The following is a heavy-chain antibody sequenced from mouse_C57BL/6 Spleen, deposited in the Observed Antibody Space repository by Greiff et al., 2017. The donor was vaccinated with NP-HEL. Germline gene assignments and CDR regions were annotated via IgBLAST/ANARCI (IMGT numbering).Heavy chain of an antibody. Sequence: QVQLKQSGPGLVQPSQSLSITCTVSGFSLTSYGVHWVRQSPGKGLEWLGVIWRGGSTDYNAAFMSRLSITKDNSKSQVFFKMNSLQADDTAIYYCAKMNYYGSSPSYWYFDVWGTGTTVTVSS. J-gene: IGHJ1*03. CDR1: GFSLTSYG. CDR2: IWRGGST. D-gene: IGHD1-1*01. V-gene: IGHV2-5*01. CDR3: AKMNYYGSSPSYWYFDV.